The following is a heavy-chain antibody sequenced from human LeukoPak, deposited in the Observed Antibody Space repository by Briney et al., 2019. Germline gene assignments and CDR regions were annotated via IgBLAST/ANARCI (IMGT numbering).Heavy chain of an antibody. CDR2: INHSGST. Sequence: SETLSLTCAVYGGSFSGYYWSWIRQPPGKGLEWIGEINHSGSTNYNPSLKSRVTISVDTSKNQFSLKLSSVTAADTAVYYCARDRKVTTYYYYGMDVWGQGTTVTVSS. CDR3: ARDRKVTTYYYYGMDV. V-gene: IGHV4-34*01. D-gene: IGHD4-17*01. J-gene: IGHJ6*02. CDR1: GGSFSGYY.